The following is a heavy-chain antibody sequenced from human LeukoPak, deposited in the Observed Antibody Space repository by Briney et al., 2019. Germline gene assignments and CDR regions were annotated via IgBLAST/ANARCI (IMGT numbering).Heavy chain of an antibody. CDR1: GFTFSHYR. CDR3: ARSGGYNPLDY. V-gene: IGHV3-48*04. D-gene: IGHD5-24*01. J-gene: IGHJ4*02. Sequence: PGGSLRLSCEASGFTFSHYRMTWVRQAPGKGLEWVSYISSSSTTIDYADSVKGRFTISRDNAKNSLYMQINSLRAEDTAVYYGARSGGYNPLDYWGQGALVTVCS. CDR2: ISSSSTTI.